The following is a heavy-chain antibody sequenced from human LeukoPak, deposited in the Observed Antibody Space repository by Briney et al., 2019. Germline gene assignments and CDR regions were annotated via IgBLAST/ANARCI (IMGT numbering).Heavy chain of an antibody. CDR2: IYYSGST. V-gene: IGHV4-31*03. D-gene: IGHD2-15*01. CDR1: GGSISSGGYY. J-gene: IGHJ5*02. CDR3: ARARYCSGGSCYRWFDP. Sequence: SQTLSLTCTVSGGSISSGGYYWSWIRQHPGKGLEWIGYIYYSGSTYYNPSLKSRVTISVDTSKNQFSLKLSSVTAADTAMYYCARARYCSGGSCYRWFDPWGQGTLVTVSS.